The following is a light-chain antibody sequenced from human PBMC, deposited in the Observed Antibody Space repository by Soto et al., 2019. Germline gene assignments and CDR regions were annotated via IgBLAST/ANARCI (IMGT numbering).Light chain of an antibody. CDR2: GNN. CDR3: QSYDSSLTVL. J-gene: IGLJ2*01. Sequence: QPVLTQPPSVSGAPGQSGTISCTGSRSNIGSGFDVHWYQQFPGTAPRLLIFGNNYRPSGVPDRFSGSKSGSSASLAITGLQAEDEADYFCQSYDSSLTVLFGGGTKLTVL. CDR1: RSNIGSGFD. V-gene: IGLV1-40*01.